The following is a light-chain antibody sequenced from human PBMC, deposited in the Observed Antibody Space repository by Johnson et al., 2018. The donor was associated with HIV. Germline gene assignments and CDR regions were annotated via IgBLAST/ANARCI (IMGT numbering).Light chain of an antibody. CDR3: GTWDNGLSAYV. J-gene: IGLJ1*01. CDR2: DNN. V-gene: IGLV1-51*01. CDR1: SSNIGNNR. Sequence: QSVLTQPPSVSAAPGQKVTISCSGSSSNIGNNRVSWYQQLPGTAPKLLIYDNNKRPSGIPDRFSGSKSGTSATLGITGLQTGDAADYYCGTWDNGLSAYVFGTGTMVTVL.